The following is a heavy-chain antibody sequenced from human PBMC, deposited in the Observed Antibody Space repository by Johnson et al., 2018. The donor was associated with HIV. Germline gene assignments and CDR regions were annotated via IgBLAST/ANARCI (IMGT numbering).Heavy chain of an antibody. D-gene: IGHD6-6*01. J-gene: IGHJ3*02. V-gene: IGHV3-13*01. Sequence: VQVVESGGGLVQPGGSLRLSCAASGFTFSSYDMHWVRQATGKGLEWVSAIGTACDTYYPGSVKGRFTISRENAKNSLYLQMNSLRAGDTAVYYCARGGIAARIDAFDIWGQGTMVTVSS. CDR1: GFTFSSYD. CDR2: IGTACDT. CDR3: ARGGIAARIDAFDI.